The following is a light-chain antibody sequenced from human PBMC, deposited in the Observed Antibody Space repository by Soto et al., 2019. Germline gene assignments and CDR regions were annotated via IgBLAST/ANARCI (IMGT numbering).Light chain of an antibody. CDR2: EGS. J-gene: IGLJ2*01. V-gene: IGLV2-23*01. CDR1: SRNVGTFNL. CDR3: CSYADGSTVL. Sequence: QSVLTQPASVSGSPGQSITISCTGTSRNVGTFNLVSWYQHHSDTAPKLIIYEGSKRPSDVSSRFSGSMSGNTASLTISGLQADDEAAYYCCSYADGSTVLFGGGTKVTVL.